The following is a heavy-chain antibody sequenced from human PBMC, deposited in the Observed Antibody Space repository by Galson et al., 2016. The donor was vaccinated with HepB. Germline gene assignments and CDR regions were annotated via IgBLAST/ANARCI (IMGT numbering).Heavy chain of an antibody. Sequence: ETLSLTCTVSGGSISSSSYYWGWIRQPPGKGLEWIGSIYYSGSTYYNPSLKSRVTISVDTSKNQFSLKLSSVTPADTAVDYCARHLKKQLRLRGNWFDPWGQGTLVTVSS. CDR2: IYYSGST. CDR1: GGSISSSSYY. V-gene: IGHV4-39*01. D-gene: IGHD5-18*01. CDR3: ARHLKKQLRLRGNWFDP. J-gene: IGHJ5*02.